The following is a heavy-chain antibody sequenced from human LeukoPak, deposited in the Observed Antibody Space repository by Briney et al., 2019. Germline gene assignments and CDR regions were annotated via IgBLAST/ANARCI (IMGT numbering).Heavy chain of an antibody. CDR2: IGSRPTTM. J-gene: IGHJ3*02. CDR3: ATSGEYGISWAFNI. V-gene: IGHV3-48*03. Sequence: GGSLRLSCAASGFTFSTYEMNWLRQAPGKGLEWVAYIGSRPTTMYYAESVKGRFVISRDNTKTSLYLQMNSLRAEDASVYYCATSGEYGISWAFNIWGQGTTVTVSS. CDR1: GFTFSTYE. D-gene: IGHD4-17*01.